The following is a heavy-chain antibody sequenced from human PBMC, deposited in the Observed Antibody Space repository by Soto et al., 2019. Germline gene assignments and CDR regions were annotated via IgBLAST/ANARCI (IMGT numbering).Heavy chain of an antibody. D-gene: IGHD1-26*01. Sequence: QVQLVESGGGVVQPGRSLRLSCAASGFTFSSYGMHWVRQAPGKGLEWVAVISYDGSNKYYADSVKGRFTISRDNSKNTLYLQMNSLRAEDTAVYYCAKEIVGDGYNYYYYGMDVW. CDR1: GFTFSSYG. CDR2: ISYDGSNK. J-gene: IGHJ6*01. V-gene: IGHV3-30*18. CDR3: AKEIVGDGYNYYYYGMDV.